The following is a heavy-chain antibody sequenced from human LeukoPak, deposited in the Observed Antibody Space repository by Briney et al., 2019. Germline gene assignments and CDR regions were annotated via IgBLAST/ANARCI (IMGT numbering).Heavy chain of an antibody. J-gene: IGHJ4*02. D-gene: IGHD3-9*01. Sequence: SETLSLTCAVYGGSFSGYYWSWIRQPPGKGLEWIGEINHSGCTNYNPSLKSRVTISVDTSKNQFSLKLSSVTAADTAVYYCARGDYYDILTGYRGLGYWGQGTLVTVSS. CDR1: GGSFSGYY. V-gene: IGHV4-34*01. CDR3: ARGDYYDILTGYRGLGY. CDR2: INHSGCT.